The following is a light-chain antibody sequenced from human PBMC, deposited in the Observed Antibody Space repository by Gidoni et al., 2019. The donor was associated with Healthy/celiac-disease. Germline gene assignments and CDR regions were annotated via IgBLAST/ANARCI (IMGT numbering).Light chain of an antibody. CDR3: QQSYSTPPT. J-gene: IGKJ4*01. Sequence: DIQMTQSPSSLSASVGERVTITCQASQSMSSYLNWYQQKPWKVPKLLIYAASSLQSGVPSRFSGSGSGTDFTLTISSLQPEDFATYYCQQSYSTPPTFGGGTKVEIK. CDR2: AAS. CDR1: QSMSSY. V-gene: IGKV1-39*01.